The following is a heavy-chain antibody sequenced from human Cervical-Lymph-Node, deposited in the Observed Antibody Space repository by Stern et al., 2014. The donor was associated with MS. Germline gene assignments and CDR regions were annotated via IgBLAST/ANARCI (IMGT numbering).Heavy chain of an antibody. CDR3: ARASATVYWYFDL. V-gene: IGHV4-59*02. CDR2: IHYSGTT. D-gene: IGHD1-1*01. J-gene: IGHJ2*01. CDR1: GGSVSDYY. Sequence: QVQLQESGPGLQKPSETLSLTCTVSGGSVSDYYWSWIRQPPGKGLEWIGFIHYSGTTNYNPSLNSRVTLSVDTSKNQFSLKLNSVTAADTAVYYCARASATVYWYFDLWGRGTLVTVSS.